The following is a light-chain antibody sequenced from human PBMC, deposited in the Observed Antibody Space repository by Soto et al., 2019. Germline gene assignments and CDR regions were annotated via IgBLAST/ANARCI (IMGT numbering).Light chain of an antibody. CDR3: SSYTSSSTLV. V-gene: IGLV2-14*03. J-gene: IGLJ2*01. Sequence: QSALTQPASVSGSRGQSITISCTGTSSDVGGYNYVSWYQHHPGKAPTVMIYDVSNRPSGVSNRFSGSKSGNTASLTISGLQAEDEADYYCSSYTSSSTLVFGGGTKLTVL. CDR1: SSDVGGYNY. CDR2: DVS.